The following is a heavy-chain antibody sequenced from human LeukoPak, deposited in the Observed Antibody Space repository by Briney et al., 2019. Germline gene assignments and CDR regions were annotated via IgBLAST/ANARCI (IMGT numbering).Heavy chain of an antibody. V-gene: IGHV3-74*01. CDR3: ARGLPMVRGVPHDAFDI. CDR1: GFTFSSYW. J-gene: IGHJ3*02. CDR2: INSDGSST. D-gene: IGHD3-10*01. Sequence: HPGGSLRLSCAASGFTFSSYWMHWVRQAPGKGLVWVSRINSDGSSTSYADSVKGRFTISRDNAKNTLYLQMNSLRAEDTAVYYCARGLPMVRGVPHDAFDIWGQGAMVTVSS.